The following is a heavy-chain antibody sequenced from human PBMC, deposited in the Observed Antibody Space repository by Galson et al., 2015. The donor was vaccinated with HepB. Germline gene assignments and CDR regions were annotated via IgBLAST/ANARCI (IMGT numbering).Heavy chain of an antibody. J-gene: IGHJ5*01. CDR3: TKVNENVMFGKGWCDS. CDR2: ISGRGTNT. Sequence: SLRLSCAASGFIFTNYAMTWVRQAPGKGLEWVSAISGRGTNTFYADSVRGRFTVSSDDSKSTLYLQMDSLTADDTAVYYCTKVNENVMFGKGWCDSWGQGTLVTVSS. CDR1: GFIFTNYA. V-gene: IGHV3-23*01. D-gene: IGHD3/OR15-3a*01.